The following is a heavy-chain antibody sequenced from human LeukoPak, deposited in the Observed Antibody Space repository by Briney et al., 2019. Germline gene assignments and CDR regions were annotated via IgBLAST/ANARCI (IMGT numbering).Heavy chain of an antibody. V-gene: IGHV4-61*02. Sequence: SETLSLTCTVSRGSISSGNYYWSWIRQPAGKGLEWIGRFHTTGSTNYNPSLKSRVTISVDTSKNQFSLKLSSVTAADTAVYYCARGYVFDYWGQGTLVTVSS. J-gene: IGHJ4*02. CDR3: ARGYVFDY. CDR1: RGSISSGNYY. CDR2: FHTTGST. D-gene: IGHD1-1*01.